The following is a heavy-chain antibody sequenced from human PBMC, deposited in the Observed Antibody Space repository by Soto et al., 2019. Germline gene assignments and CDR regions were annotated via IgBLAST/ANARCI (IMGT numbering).Heavy chain of an antibody. CDR3: AKRAECVAAHVI. D-gene: IGHD2-15*01. V-gene: IGHV1-18*01. Sequence: GASVKVSCKASGYTFTSFGVNWVRQAPGQGLEWMGWMNANSGSTDYAQKFQGRVTLTADTSTSTAYMELRSLRSDDTALYYCAKRAECVAAHVIWGQGTMVTVSS. CDR2: MNANSGST. J-gene: IGHJ4*01. CDR1: GYTFTSFG.